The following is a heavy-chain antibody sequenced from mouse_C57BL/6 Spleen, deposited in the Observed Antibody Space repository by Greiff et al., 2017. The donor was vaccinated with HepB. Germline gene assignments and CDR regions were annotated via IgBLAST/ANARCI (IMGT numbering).Heavy chain of an antibody. CDR3: ASTIYDGPVGFAY. D-gene: IGHD2-3*01. J-gene: IGHJ3*01. Sequence: QVQLKQSGPGLVAPSQSLSITCTVSGFSFTSYGVDWVRQSPGKGLEWLGVIWGVGSTNYNSALKSRLSISKDNSKSQVFLKMNSLQTDDTAMYYCASTIYDGPVGFAYWGQGTLVTVSA. V-gene: IGHV2-6*01. CDR1: GFSFTSYG. CDR2: IWGVGST.